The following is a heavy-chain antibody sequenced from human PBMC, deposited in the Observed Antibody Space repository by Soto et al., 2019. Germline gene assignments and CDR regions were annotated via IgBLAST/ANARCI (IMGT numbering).Heavy chain of an antibody. V-gene: IGHV3-11*01. D-gene: IGHD2-21*02. CDR2: ISSSGSRI. CDR3: VRDPTPDCQPVYMDV. CDR1: GFTFSDFY. J-gene: IGHJ6*02. Sequence: PGGSLRLSCAASGFTFSDFYMSWVRQAPGKGLDWVSYISSSGSRIYYADSVKGRFTISRGNANNSLYLQMNSQRVEDTAVYYCVRDPTPDCQPVYMDVWGQGKTVTVSS.